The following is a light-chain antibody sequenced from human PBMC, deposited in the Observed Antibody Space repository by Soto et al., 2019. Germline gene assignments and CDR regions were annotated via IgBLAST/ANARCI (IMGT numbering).Light chain of an antibody. J-gene: IGKJ2*01. V-gene: IGKV1-39*01. Sequence: DIEMTQSPSSLSSSVGDKVTITCRASESISRYLNWYQQKPGKAPNLLIYAASNLQSGVPSRFSGSGSGTDFTLTISSLPPEDFATYYCQHSYSTYTFGQGTKLEIK. CDR2: AAS. CDR3: QHSYSTYT. CDR1: ESISRY.